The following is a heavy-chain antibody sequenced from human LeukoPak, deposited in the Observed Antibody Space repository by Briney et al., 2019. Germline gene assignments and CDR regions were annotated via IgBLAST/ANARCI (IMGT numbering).Heavy chain of an antibody. CDR3: ARDSSGWYAYYYYGMDV. J-gene: IGHJ6*02. V-gene: IGHV1-18*01. CDR1: GYTFTSYD. CDR2: ISAYNGNT. Sequence: GASVKVSCKASGYTFTSYDINWVRQAPGQGLEWMGWISAYNGNTNYAQKLQGRVTMTTDTSTSTAYMELRSLRSDDTAVYYCARDSSGWYAYYYYGMDVWGQGTTVTVSS. D-gene: IGHD6-19*01.